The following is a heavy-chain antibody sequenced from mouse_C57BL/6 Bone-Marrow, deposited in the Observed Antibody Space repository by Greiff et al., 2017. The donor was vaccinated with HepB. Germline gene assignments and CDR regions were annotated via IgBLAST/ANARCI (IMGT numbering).Heavy chain of an antibody. CDR1: GFTFGSYA. D-gene: IGHD1-1*01. CDR2: ISDGGSYT. Sequence: DVHLVESGGGLVKPGGSLKLSCAASGFTFGSYAMSWVRQTPEKRLEWVATISDGGSYTYYPDNVKGRFTISRDNAKNNLYLQMSHLKSEDTAMYYCASLTYYFDYWGQGTTLTVSS. J-gene: IGHJ2*01. CDR3: ASLTYYFDY. V-gene: IGHV5-4*01.